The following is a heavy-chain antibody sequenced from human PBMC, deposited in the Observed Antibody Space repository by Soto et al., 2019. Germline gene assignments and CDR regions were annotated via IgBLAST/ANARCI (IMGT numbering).Heavy chain of an antibody. Sequence: PGGSLRLSCPASGFTCGDYAMIWFRQATGKGLEWVGFIRSKAYGGTTEYAASVKGRFTISRDDSKSIAYLQMNSLKTEDTAVYYCTRISSAYCTNGVCYKNYYYYYYMDVWGKGTTVTVSS. CDR2: IRSKAYGGTT. D-gene: IGHD2-8*01. J-gene: IGHJ6*03. CDR1: GFTCGDYA. CDR3: TRISSAYCTNGVCYKNYYYYYYMDV. V-gene: IGHV3-49*03.